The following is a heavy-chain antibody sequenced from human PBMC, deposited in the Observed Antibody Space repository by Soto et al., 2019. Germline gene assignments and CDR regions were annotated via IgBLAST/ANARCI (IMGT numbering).Heavy chain of an antibody. J-gene: IGHJ6*02. CDR2: SYYSGST. Sequence: PSETLSLTCTVSVGSISSYYWSWLRQPPGKGLECIGYSYYSGSTNYNPSLKSRVTISVDTSKNQFSLRLSSVTAADTAVYYCARATHYDFWSGPLTHNYYYYYGMDVWGQGTTVTVSS. CDR1: VGSISSYY. CDR3: ARATHYDFWSGPLTHNYYYYYGMDV. V-gene: IGHV4-59*01. D-gene: IGHD3-3*01.